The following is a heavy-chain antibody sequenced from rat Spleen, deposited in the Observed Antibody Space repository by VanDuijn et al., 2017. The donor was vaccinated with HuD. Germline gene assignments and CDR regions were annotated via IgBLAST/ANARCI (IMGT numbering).Heavy chain of an antibody. V-gene: IGHV2-15*01. J-gene: IGHJ2*01. CDR3: ARHDYYFDY. CDR2: IWKGGST. Sequence: QVQLKESGPGQVQPSQTLSLTCTVSGFSLTSYTVSWVRQPPGKGLEWIGAIWKGGSTDYNSALKSRLSISRDTSKNQVFLKMNSLQTDDTGTYYCARHDYYFDYWGQGVMVTVSS. D-gene: IGHD1-6*01. CDR1: GFSLTSYT.